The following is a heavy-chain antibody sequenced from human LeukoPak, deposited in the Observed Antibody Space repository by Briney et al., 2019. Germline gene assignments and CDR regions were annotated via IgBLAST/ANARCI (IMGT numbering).Heavy chain of an antibody. D-gene: IGHD4-17*01. Sequence: GGSLRLSCAASGFTFNSYAMTWVRQAPGKGLEWVSAFDGDGSSTHYADSVKGRFTVSRDNSKNTLYLQMNSLRAEDTAVYYCAKDFRGYGDYHIFDYWGQGTLVTVSS. CDR2: FDGDGSST. V-gene: IGHV3-23*01. CDR1: GFTFNSYA. CDR3: AKDFRGYGDYHIFDY. J-gene: IGHJ4*02.